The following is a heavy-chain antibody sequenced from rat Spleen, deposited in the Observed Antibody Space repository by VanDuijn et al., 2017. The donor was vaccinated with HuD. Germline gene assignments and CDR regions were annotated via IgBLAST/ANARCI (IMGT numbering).Heavy chain of an antibody. CDR1: GFSLTDFS. V-gene: IGHV2-15*01. CDR2: MWSGGTT. J-gene: IGHJ3*01. Sequence: QVHLKESGPGLVQPSQPLSLTCTVSGFSLTDFSVNWVRQPPGKGLEWIGAMWSGGTTDYNSALKSRLRISRDTSKSQVHLKMDSLQTEDTAMYFCARSAYGYNLNWFAYWGQGTLVTVSS. D-gene: IGHD1-9*01. CDR3: ARSAYGYNLNWFAY.